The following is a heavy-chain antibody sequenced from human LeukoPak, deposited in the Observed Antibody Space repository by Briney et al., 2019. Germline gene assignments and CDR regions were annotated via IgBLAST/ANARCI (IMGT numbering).Heavy chain of an antibody. D-gene: IGHD3-10*01. J-gene: IGHJ4*02. CDR3: ARVGRITMVWGVLYYFDY. CDR2: INHSGST. Sequence: SETLSLTCAVYGGSFSGYYWSWIRQPPGKGLEWIGEINHSGSTNYNPSLKSRVTISVDTSKNQFSLKLSSVTAADTAVYYCARVGRITMVWGVLYYFDYWGQGTLVTVSS. V-gene: IGHV4-34*01. CDR1: GGSFSGYY.